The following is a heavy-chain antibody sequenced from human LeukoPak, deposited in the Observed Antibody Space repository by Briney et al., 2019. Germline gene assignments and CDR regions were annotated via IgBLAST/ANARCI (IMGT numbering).Heavy chain of an antibody. V-gene: IGHV4-38-2*02. CDR2: IYHSGST. J-gene: IGHJ4*02. D-gene: IGHD2-2*02. Sequence: SETLSLTCTVSGGSISSGYYWGWIRQPPGKGLEWIGSIYHSGSTYYNPSLKSRVTISVDTSKNQFSLKLSSVTAADTAVYYCARQVVPAAIHSQFYFDYWGQGTLVTVSS. CDR1: GGSISSGYY. CDR3: ARQVVPAAIHSQFYFDY.